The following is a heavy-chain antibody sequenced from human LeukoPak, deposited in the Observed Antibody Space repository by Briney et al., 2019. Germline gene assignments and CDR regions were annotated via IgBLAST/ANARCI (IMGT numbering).Heavy chain of an antibody. CDR2: IYYSGST. J-gene: IGHJ4*02. CDR3: ARQPSYDSSGYCDY. Sequence: SETLSLTCTVSGGSISSSSYYWGWIRQPPGKGLEWIGSIYYSGSTYYNPSLKSRVTISVDTPKTQFSLKLSSVTAADTAVYYCARQPSYDSSGYCDYWGQGTLVTVSS. D-gene: IGHD3-22*01. V-gene: IGHV4-39*01. CDR1: GGSISSSSYY.